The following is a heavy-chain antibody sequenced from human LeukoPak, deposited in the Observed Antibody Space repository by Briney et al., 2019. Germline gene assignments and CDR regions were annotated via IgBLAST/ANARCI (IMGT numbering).Heavy chain of an antibody. D-gene: IGHD3-9*01. CDR2: ISGSGGST. CDR3: AKGRTYYDILTGYDY. CDR1: GLTFSSCA. J-gene: IGHJ4*02. V-gene: IGHV3-23*01. Sequence: PGGSLRLSCAASGLTFSSCAMSWVRQAPGKGLEWVSGISGSGGSTYYADSVKGRFTISRDNSKNTLYLQVNSLRAEDTAVYYCAKGRTYYDILTGYDYWGQGTLVTVS.